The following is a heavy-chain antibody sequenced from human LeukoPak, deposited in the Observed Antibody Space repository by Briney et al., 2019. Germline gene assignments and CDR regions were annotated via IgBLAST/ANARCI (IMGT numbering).Heavy chain of an antibody. V-gene: IGHV1-18*01. CDR3: ARLVPQKWELPRKWFDP. CDR1: GYTFNSYG. CDR2: ISTYNGHT. D-gene: IGHD1-26*01. Sequence: ASVKVSCKASGYTFNSYGISWVRQAPGQGLEWMGWISTYNGHTNYAQKLQGRVTMTTDTSTSTVYMELRSLRSDDTAVYYCARLVPQKWELPRKWFDPWGQGTLVTVSS. J-gene: IGHJ5*02.